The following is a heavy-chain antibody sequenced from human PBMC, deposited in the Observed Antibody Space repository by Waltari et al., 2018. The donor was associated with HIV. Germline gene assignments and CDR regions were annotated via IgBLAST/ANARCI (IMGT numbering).Heavy chain of an antibody. V-gene: IGHV3-23*01. Sequence: EVQVLVSGGALVQTGGSLRASCAAPGFTFSYYGIGCVRQPPGKGLELGSTISGSGGSTYYSDSVKGRFTVSRYNSKNTLYLQMNSLRAEDTAVYFCVKEHQYSHSLYSYYGMDVWGQGTTVTVSS. CDR3: VKEHQYSHSLYSYYGMDV. D-gene: IGHD6-13*01. CDR1: GFTFSYYG. CDR2: ISGSGGST. J-gene: IGHJ6*02.